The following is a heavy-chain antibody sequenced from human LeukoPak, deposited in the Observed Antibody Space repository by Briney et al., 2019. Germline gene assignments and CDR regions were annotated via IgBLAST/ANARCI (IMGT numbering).Heavy chain of an antibody. CDR1: GYTFTSYA. D-gene: IGHD5-12*01. CDR2: IIPILGIA. V-gene: IGHV1-69*04. CDR3: ARGIVAPRYYFDY. J-gene: IGHJ4*02. Sequence: SVKVSCKASGYTFTSYAISWVRQAPGQGLEWMGRIIPILGIANYAQKFQGRVTITADKSTSTAYMELSSLRSEDTAVYYCARGIVAPRYYFDYWGQGTPVTVSS.